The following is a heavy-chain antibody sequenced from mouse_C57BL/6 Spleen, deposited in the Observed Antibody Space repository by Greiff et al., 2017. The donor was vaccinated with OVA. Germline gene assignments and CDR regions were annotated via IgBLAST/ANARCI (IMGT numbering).Heavy chain of an antibody. CDR1: GFTFSSYG. V-gene: IGHV5-6*02. Sequence: DVMLVESGGDLVKPGGSLKLSCAASGFTFSSYGMYWVRQTPDKRLEWVATISSGGSYTYSPDSVKGRFTISRDKAKNTLYMQMSSLKSEDTAMYYCARHKDSGAIAMDYWGQGPSVTVSS. CDR2: ISSGGSYT. D-gene: IGHD3-1*01. CDR3: ARHKDSGAIAMDY. J-gene: IGHJ4*01.